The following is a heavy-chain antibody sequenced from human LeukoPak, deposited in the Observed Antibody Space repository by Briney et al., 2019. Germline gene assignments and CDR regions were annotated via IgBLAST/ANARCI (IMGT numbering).Heavy chain of an antibody. CDR3: ARDLKYYYDSSGYYYNYYGMDV. D-gene: IGHD3-22*01. CDR1: GFTFSSYA. V-gene: IGHV3-30-3*01. CDR2: ISFDGSNK. J-gene: IGHJ6*02. Sequence: GGSLRLSCAASGFTFSSYAMHWVRQAPGKGLEWVAVISFDGSNKYYADSVKGRFTISRDNSKNTLYLQMNSLRAEDTAVYYCARDLKYYYDSSGYYYNYYGMDVWGQGTTVTVSS.